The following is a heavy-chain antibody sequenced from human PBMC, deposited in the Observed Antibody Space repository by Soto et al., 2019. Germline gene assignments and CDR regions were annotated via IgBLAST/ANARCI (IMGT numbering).Heavy chain of an antibody. CDR1: GFTFINYY. J-gene: IGHJ6*02. CDR3: ATRARFLVYGMDV. CDR2: INPSGDST. V-gene: IGHV1-46*01. Sequence: ASVKVSCKASGFTFINYYMHWVRQAPGQGLEWMGVINPSGDSTNYAQKFQGRVTMTEDTSTDTAYMELSSLRSEDTAVYYCATRARFLVYGMDVWGQGTTVTVSS. D-gene: IGHD3-10*01.